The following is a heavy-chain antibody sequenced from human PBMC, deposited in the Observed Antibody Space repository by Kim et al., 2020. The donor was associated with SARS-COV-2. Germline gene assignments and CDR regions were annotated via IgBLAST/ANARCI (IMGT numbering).Heavy chain of an antibody. CDR2: INHSGAI. D-gene: IGHD2-2*01. CDR1: GGSFSGFH. CDR3: AEDRAGVVPAPMLAPGTYYDYYGMDV. V-gene: IGHV4-34*01. J-gene: IGHJ6*02. Sequence: SESLSLTCAVYGGSFSGFHWSWIRQSPGKGLEWMGEINHSGAINHNPSLKGRLTISMDTSKNQFSLKLTSVTAADTAFYYCAEDRAGVVPAPMLAPGTYYDYYGMDVWGHGTTVTVAS.